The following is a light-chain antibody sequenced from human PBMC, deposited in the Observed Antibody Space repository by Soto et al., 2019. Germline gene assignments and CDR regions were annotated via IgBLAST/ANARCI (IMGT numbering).Light chain of an antibody. V-gene: IGLV1-40*01. CDR2: GNN. J-gene: IGLJ2*01. CDR1: SSNIGAGYD. CDR3: QSYDSSLSAVV. Sequence: QSVLTQPPSVSGAPGQRVTISCTGSSSNIGAGYDIHWYQQLPGTAPKLLIYGNNNRPSGVPDRFSGSKSGTSASLAFTGLQAEDEADYYCQSYDSSLSAVVFGGGTKVTVL.